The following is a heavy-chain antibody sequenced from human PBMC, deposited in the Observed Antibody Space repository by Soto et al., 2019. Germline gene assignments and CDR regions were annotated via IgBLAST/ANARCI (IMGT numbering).Heavy chain of an antibody. Sequence: PSETLSLSCPVSGCSISSYYWSWIRQPPGKGLEWIGYIYYSGSTNYNPSLKSRVTISVDTSKNQFSLKLSSVTAADTAVYYCARGQSSGYDDNWFDPWGQGTLVTVSS. D-gene: IGHD5-12*01. J-gene: IGHJ5*02. CDR1: GCSISSYY. CDR3: ARGQSSGYDDNWFDP. V-gene: IGHV4-59*01. CDR2: IYYSGST.